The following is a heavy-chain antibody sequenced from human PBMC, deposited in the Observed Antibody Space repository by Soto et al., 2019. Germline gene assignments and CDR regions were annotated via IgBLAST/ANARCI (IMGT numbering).Heavy chain of an antibody. CDR1: GFTFTDHG. D-gene: IGHD5-12*01. J-gene: IGHJ4*02. CDR2: ISFNGIDK. V-gene: IGHV3-30*03. Sequence: QMQLVESGGGVLQPGTSLKLSCVTSGFTFTDHGIHWVRQAPGKGLEWVADISFNGIDKWYQDSVEGRFIIFRDNFKGTAYLQMNGLTFEDTVMYYCVSVEGRNGHDTRFDYWGQGTLVTVSS. CDR3: VSVEGRNGHDTRFDY.